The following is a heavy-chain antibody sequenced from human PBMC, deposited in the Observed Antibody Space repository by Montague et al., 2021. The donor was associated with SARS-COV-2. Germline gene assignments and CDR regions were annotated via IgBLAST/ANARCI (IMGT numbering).Heavy chain of an antibody. D-gene: IGHD3-9*01. J-gene: IGHJ3*02. CDR2: TYYRSKWDS. V-gene: IGHV6-1*01. Sequence: CAISEDSVSSKSVAWNWIRQSPSRGLEWLGRTYYRSKWDSDYAESVKRRLVITPDTSKNQVSLQLNSVIPEDTAVYFCASSGTTLTGLDAFDIWGQGTMVTASS. CDR3: ASSGTTLTGLDAFDI. CDR1: EDSVSSKSVA.